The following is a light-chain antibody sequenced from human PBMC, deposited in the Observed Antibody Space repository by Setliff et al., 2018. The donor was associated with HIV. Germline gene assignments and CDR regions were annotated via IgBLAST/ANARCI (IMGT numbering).Light chain of an antibody. CDR1: RSDIGRYNL. CDR2: QAT. Sequence: QSVLTQPASVSGSPGQSITISCTGTRSDIGRYNLVSWYQQYPGKAPKLMIYQATKRPYGVSNRVSGSKSGHTASLTISGLQAEDEADYYCCSNTGSNTYVFGSGTKVTVL. J-gene: IGLJ1*01. V-gene: IGLV2-23*01. CDR3: CSNTGSNTYV.